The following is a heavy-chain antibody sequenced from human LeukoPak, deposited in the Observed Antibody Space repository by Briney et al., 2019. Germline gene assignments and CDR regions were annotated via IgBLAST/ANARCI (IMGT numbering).Heavy chain of an antibody. CDR2: IYYSGST. V-gene: IGHV4-61*01. J-gene: IGHJ4*02. D-gene: IGHD1-7*01. CDR3: ARSRLGNYLGF. Sequence: SETLSLTCIVSGGSVSSDNYYWSWIRQPPGKGLEWIGYIYYSGSTNYNPSLKSRVTISVDTSKNQFSLRVTSVTAADTAVYYCARSRLGNYLGFWGQGTLVTVSS. CDR1: GGSVSSDNYY.